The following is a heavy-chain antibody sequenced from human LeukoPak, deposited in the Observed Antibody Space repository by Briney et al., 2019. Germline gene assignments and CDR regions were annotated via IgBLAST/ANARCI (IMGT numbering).Heavy chain of an antibody. D-gene: IGHD3-22*01. Sequence: PGGSLRLSCAASGFTFSLFATHWVRQAPGKGLEWVSAISGSGGATYHADADSVKGRFTISRDNSKNALYLQINNLRAEDTAVCYCAKDGYNYDSSGHFDYWGQGTLVTVSS. CDR1: GFTFSLFA. CDR3: AKDGYNYDSSGHFDY. CDR2: ISGSGGAT. V-gene: IGHV3-23*01. J-gene: IGHJ4*02.